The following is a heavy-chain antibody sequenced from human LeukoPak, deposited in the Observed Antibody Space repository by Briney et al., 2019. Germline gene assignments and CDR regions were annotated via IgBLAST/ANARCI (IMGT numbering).Heavy chain of an antibody. Sequence: PGVCLRLSCAASGFTVSSSYMSWVRQAPGKGLEWVPVIYSGGSTYYADSVKGRFTISRDNSKNTLYLQMNSLRAEDTAVYYCARDGPDYWGQGTLVTVSS. CDR3: ARDGPDY. J-gene: IGHJ4*02. CDR1: GFTVSSSY. V-gene: IGHV3-66*01. CDR2: IYSGGST.